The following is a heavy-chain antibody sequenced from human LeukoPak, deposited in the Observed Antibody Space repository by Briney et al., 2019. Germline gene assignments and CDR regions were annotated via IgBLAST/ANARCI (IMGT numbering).Heavy chain of an antibody. Sequence: SETLSLTCTVSGGSISSYYWSWIRQPPGKGLEWIGYIYYSGSTNYNPSLKSRVTISVDTSKNQFSLKLSSVTAADTAVYYCARDNYYGSGSYQDYWGQGTLVTVSS. CDR3: ARDNYYGSGSYQDY. CDR2: IYYSGST. CDR1: GGSISSYY. J-gene: IGHJ4*02. D-gene: IGHD3-10*01. V-gene: IGHV4-59*01.